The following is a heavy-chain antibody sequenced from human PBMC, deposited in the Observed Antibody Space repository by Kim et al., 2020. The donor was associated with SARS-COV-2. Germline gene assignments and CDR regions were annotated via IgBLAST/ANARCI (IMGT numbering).Heavy chain of an antibody. CDR2: INPSGGST. V-gene: IGHV1-46*01. Sequence: ASVKVSCKASGYTFTSYYMHWVRQAPGQGLEWMGIINPSGGSTSYAQKFQGRVTMTRDTSTSTVYMELSSLRSEDTAVYYCAREYYYGSGSYHNWFDPWGQGTLVTVSS. J-gene: IGHJ5*02. CDR3: AREYYYGSGSYHNWFDP. D-gene: IGHD3-10*01. CDR1: GYTFTSYY.